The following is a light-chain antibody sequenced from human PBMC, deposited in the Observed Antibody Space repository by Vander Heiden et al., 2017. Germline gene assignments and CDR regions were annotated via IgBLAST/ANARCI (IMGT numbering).Light chain of an antibody. V-gene: IGLV1-40*01. CDR2: GNS. CDR3: QSYDSSLSGYYV. CDR1: SSNIGAGYD. J-gene: IGLJ1*01. Sequence: QSVLTQPPSVSGAPGQRVTISCTGSSSNIGAGYDVFWYQQLPGTAPNLLISGNSNRPSGVPDRFSGSKSGTSASLAITGLQAEDEADYYCQSYDSSLSGYYVFGSGTKVTVL.